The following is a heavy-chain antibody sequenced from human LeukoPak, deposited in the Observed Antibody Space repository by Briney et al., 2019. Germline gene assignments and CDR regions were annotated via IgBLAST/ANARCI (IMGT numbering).Heavy chain of an antibody. D-gene: IGHD4-17*01. V-gene: IGHV1-69*13. CDR1: GGTFSSYA. J-gene: IGHJ4*02. CDR2: IIHIFGTA. CDR3: ARLFQGSGTVTTRAIDY. Sequence: GASVKVSCEASGGTFSSYAISWVRQAPGQGLEWMGGIIHIFGTANYAQKFQGRVTITADESTSTAYMELSSLRSEDTAVYYCARLFQGSGTVTTRAIDYWGQGTLVTVSS.